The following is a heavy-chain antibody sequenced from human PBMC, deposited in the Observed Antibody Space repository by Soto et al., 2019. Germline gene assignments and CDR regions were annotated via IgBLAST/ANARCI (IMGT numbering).Heavy chain of an antibody. CDR1: GFSVSNNY. Sequence: EVQVVESGGGLIQPGGSLRLSCAVSGFSVSNNYMGWVRLAPGKGLEWVSFLYSVGSTYYTDSVKGRFTISRDTSQNTVQLQMNSLRAEDTAVYYCARARPPGWEIRGGYFDSWGQGTLVTVSS. J-gene: IGHJ4*02. V-gene: IGHV3-53*01. CDR2: LYSVGST. CDR3: ARARPPGWEIRGGYFDS. D-gene: IGHD1-26*01.